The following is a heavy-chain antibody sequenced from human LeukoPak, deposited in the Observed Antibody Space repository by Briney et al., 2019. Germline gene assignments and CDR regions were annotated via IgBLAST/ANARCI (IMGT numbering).Heavy chain of an antibody. V-gene: IGHV3-21*01. Sequence: GGSLRLSCAASGFTFSSYSMNWVRQAPGKGLEWVSSISSDSTYLYYGDSVKGRFTISRDNAKNSLYLQMNSLRAEDTAMYYCTRDQSSYTVVTLRSDYWGQGTLVTVSS. J-gene: IGHJ4*02. D-gene: IGHD4-23*01. CDR2: ISSDSTYL. CDR1: GFTFSSYS. CDR3: TRDQSSYTVVTLRSDY.